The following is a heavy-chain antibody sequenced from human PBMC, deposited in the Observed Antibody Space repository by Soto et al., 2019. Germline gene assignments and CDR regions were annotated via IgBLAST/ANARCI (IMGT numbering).Heavy chain of an antibody. Sequence: QVQLVQSGAEVKKPGSSVKVSCKASGGTFSSYTISWVRQAPGQGLEWMGRIIPILGIANYAQKFQGRVTITADKSTSTAYMELSSLRSEDTAVYYCARDPHLVGAHKTRAYYYGMDVWGQGTTVTVSS. D-gene: IGHD1-26*01. CDR2: IIPILGIA. V-gene: IGHV1-69*02. J-gene: IGHJ6*02. CDR1: GGTFSSYT. CDR3: ARDPHLVGAHKTRAYYYGMDV.